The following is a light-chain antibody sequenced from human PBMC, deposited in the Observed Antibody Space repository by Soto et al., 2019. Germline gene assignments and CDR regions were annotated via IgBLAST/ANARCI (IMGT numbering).Light chain of an antibody. CDR2: SNN. J-gene: IGLJ3*02. Sequence: SVLTQPPSASGTPGQRVTISCSGSRSNIGSNTVNWYRQLPGTAPKLLIYSNNQRPSGVPDRFSGSKSGTSASLAISGLQSEDEADYYCAAWHDSLNGPVFGGGTKVTVL. CDR1: RSNIGSNT. V-gene: IGLV1-44*01. CDR3: AAWHDSLNGPV.